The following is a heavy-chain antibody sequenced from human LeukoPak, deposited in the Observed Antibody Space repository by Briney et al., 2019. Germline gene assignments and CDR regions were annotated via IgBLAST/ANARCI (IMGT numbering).Heavy chain of an antibody. Sequence: GGSLRLSCAASGFTVSSNYMSWVRQAPGKGLEWVSVIYSGGSTYYADSVKGRFTISRDNSKNTLYLQMNSLRAEDTAVYYCARELGYYDSSGYYYYYMDVWGKGTTVTVSS. CDR3: ARELGYYDSSGYYYYYMDV. J-gene: IGHJ6*03. CDR1: GFTVSSNY. D-gene: IGHD3-22*01. V-gene: IGHV3-53*01. CDR2: IYSGGST.